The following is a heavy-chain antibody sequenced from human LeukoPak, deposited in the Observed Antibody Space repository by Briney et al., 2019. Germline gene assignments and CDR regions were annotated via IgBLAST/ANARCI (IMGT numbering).Heavy chain of an antibody. V-gene: IGHV1-3*01. CDR2: INAGNGNT. CDR1: GYTFTSYA. J-gene: IGHJ1*01. Sequence: GASVKVSCKASGYTFTSYAMHWVRQAPGQRLEWMGWINAGNGNTKYSQKFQGRVTMTTDTSTSTAYMELRSLRSDDTAVYYCARGEDIVVVPAASAEYFQHWGQGTLVTVSS. CDR3: ARGEDIVVVPAASAEYFQH. D-gene: IGHD2-2*01.